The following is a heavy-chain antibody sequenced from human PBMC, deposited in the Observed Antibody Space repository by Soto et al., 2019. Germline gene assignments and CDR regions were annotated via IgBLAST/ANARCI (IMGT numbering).Heavy chain of an antibody. Sequence: EVQLVESGGGLVQPGGSLRVSCAASGFTVSRNYMSWVRQAPGKGLEWVSLIYSDDNTYYADSVKGRFIISRHNSTNTLHLQMNGLRAEDTAVYYCARVARVASAWDAFDIWGQGTMVTVSS. V-gene: IGHV3-53*04. CDR1: GFTVSRNY. CDR2: IYSDDNT. J-gene: IGHJ3*02. CDR3: ARVARVASAWDAFDI. D-gene: IGHD5-12*01.